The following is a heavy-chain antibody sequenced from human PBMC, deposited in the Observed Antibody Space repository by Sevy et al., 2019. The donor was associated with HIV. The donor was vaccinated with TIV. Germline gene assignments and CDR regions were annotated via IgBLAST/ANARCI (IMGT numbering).Heavy chain of an antibody. D-gene: IGHD3-22*01. CDR1: GFTVSRNY. V-gene: IGHV3-66*01. CDR3: ARVGDYYDSSGYSYPHFDY. Sequence: GGSLRLSCAASGFTVSRNYMSWVRQAPGKGLEWVSVIYSGGSTYYAELVKGRLTISRDSSKNTLYVQMDSLRAEDTAVYYCARVGDYYDSSGYSYPHFDYWGQGTLVTVSS. J-gene: IGHJ4*02. CDR2: IYSGGST.